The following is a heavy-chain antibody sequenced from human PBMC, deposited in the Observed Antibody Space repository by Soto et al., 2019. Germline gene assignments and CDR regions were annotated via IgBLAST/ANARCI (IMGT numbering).Heavy chain of an antibody. V-gene: IGHV3-48*01. CDR2: ITSSSTTI. Sequence: GGSLRLSCAASGFTFSTDSMNWVRQAPGKGLEWISYITSSSTTIYYADSVKGRFTISRDTSKNQFSLKLSSVTAADTAVYYCARYSSSWYYFDYWGQGTLVTVSS. J-gene: IGHJ4*02. CDR3: ARYSSSWYYFDY. D-gene: IGHD6-13*01. CDR1: GFTFSTDS.